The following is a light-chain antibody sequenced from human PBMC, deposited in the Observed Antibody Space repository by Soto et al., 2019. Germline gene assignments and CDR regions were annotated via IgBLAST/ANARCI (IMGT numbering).Light chain of an antibody. CDR1: QSISSSY. Sequence: EIVLTQSPGTLSLSPGERVTLSCRASQSISSSYFAWYQQKPGQAPRLLIYHTSSRATGIPDRFRGSGSGTDFTLTISSLEPEDSAVYYCQQRHMWPITFGQGTRLEI. CDR3: QQRHMWPIT. V-gene: IGKV3D-20*02. CDR2: HTS. J-gene: IGKJ5*01.